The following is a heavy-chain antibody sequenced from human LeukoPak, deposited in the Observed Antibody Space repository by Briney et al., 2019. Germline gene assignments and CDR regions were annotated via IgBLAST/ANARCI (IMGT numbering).Heavy chain of an antibody. Sequence: PGRSLRLSCAASGFTFSSYDMHWVRQAPGKGLEWVAVITYDGSNQYYADSVKGRFTISRDNAKSTLYLQMNSLRTEDTAVYYCAISRYSGYSLDLW. CDR1: GFTFSSYD. CDR2: ITYDGSNQ. CDR3: AISRYSGYSLDL. V-gene: IGHV3-30*04. D-gene: IGHD5-12*01. J-gene: IGHJ2*01.